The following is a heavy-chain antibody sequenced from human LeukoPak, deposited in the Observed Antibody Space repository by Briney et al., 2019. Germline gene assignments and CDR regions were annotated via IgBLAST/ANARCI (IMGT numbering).Heavy chain of an antibody. J-gene: IGHJ5*02. CDR1: GFTFSSYA. CDR2: ISYDGSNK. CDR3: ARGANYDFWSGYTTDGYNWFDP. D-gene: IGHD3-3*01. Sequence: GGSLRLSCAASGFTFSSYAMHWVRQAPGKGLEWVAVISYDGSNKCYADSVKGRFTISRDNSKNTLYLQMNSLRAEDTAVYYCARGANYDFWSGYTTDGYNWFDPWGQGTLVTVSS. V-gene: IGHV3-30-3*01.